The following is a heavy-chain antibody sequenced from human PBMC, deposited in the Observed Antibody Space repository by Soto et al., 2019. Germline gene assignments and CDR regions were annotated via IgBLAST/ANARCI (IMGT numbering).Heavy chain of an antibody. Sequence: SETLSLTCTVSGGSISSYYWSWIRQPPGKGLEWIGYIYYSGSTNYNPSLKSRVTISVDTSKNQFSLKLSSVTAADTAVYYCARVQGFWSGYFDYWGQGTLVTVS. J-gene: IGHJ4*02. CDR2: IYYSGST. CDR1: GGSISSYY. CDR3: ARVQGFWSGYFDY. V-gene: IGHV4-59*01. D-gene: IGHD3-3*01.